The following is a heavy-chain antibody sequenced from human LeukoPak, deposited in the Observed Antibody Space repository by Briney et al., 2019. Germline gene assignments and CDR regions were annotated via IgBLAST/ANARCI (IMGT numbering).Heavy chain of an antibody. CDR1: GFTFSSYA. CDR3: AKVTGYWYFDL. D-gene: IGHD3-9*01. J-gene: IGHJ2*01. V-gene: IGHV3-23*01. Sequence: GGSLRLSCAASGFTFSSYAMSWVRQAPGKGLEWVSAISGSGGSTYYADSVKGRFTISRDNFKNTLYMQMNSLRAEDTAVYYCAKVTGYWYFDLWGRGTLVTVSS. CDR2: ISGSGGST.